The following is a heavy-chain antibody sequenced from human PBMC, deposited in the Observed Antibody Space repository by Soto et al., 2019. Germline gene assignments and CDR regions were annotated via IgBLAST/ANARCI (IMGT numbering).Heavy chain of an antibody. V-gene: IGHV1-69*06. J-gene: IGHJ5*02. CDR3: ARTYAGYSSGWVRFDP. D-gene: IGHD6-19*01. CDR2: IIPIFGTA. CDR1: GGTFSSYA. Sequence: GASVKVSCKASGGTFSSYAISWVRQAPGQGLEWMGGIIPIFGTANYAQKFQGRVTITADKSTSTAYMELSSLRSEDTAVYYCARTYAGYSSGWVRFDPWGQGTLVTVSS.